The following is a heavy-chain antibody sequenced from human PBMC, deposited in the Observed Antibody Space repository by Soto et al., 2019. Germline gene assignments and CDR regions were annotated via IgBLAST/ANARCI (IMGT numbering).Heavy chain of an antibody. CDR1: ADTFTGYT. D-gene: IGHD3-10*01. Sequence: QVQLVQSGAEVKKPGSSVKVSCKASADTFTGYTVTWVRLAPGQGLEWVGRVIPILGASNFAQKFQGRVTISADKSTDTAYMVLTGLTSEDTAVYYCARSRGSYYSNFDSWGQGTLVTVSS. V-gene: IGHV1-69*08. J-gene: IGHJ4*02. CDR3: ARSRGSYYSNFDS. CDR2: VIPILGAS.